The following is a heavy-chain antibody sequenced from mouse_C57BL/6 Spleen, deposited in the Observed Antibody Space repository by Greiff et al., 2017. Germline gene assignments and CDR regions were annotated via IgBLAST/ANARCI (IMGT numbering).Heavy chain of an antibody. J-gene: IGHJ2*01. CDR3: ARHEYCNSGGFDY. V-gene: IGHV1-62-2*01. CDR2: LYPGSGSI. Sequence: VQLQQSGAELVKPGASVKLSCTASGYTFTEYTIHWVKQRSGQGLEWIGWLYPGSGSIKYNEKFKDKVTVTADKSSSTVYMELSSLTSEDTAVYVCARHEYCNSGGFDYWGQGTTLTVSS. D-gene: IGHD2-1*01. CDR1: GYTFTEYT.